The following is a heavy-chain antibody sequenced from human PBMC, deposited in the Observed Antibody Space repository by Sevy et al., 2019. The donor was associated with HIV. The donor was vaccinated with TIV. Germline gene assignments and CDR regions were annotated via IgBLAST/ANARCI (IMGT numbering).Heavy chain of an antibody. CDR1: GFTFSNAW. J-gene: IGHJ6*02. V-gene: IGHV3-15*01. D-gene: IGHD5-12*01. Sequence: GGSLRLSCAASGFTFSNAWMSWVRQAPGKGLEWVGRIKSKTDGGTTDYAAPVKGRFTISRDDSKNTLYLQMNSLKTEDTAVYYCTTEEARYSGYGYAPVDPTNYYGMDVWGQGTTVTVSS. CDR3: TTEEARYSGYGYAPVDPTNYYGMDV. CDR2: IKSKTDGGTT.